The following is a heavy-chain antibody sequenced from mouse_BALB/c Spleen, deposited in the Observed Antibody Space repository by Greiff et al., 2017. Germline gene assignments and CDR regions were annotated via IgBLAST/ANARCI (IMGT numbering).Heavy chain of an antibody. CDR2: ISSGGST. D-gene: IGHD3-3*01. V-gene: IGHV5-6-5*01. CDR3: ARRTRYYAMDY. J-gene: IGHJ4*01. Sequence: EVQGVESGGGLVKPGGSLKLSCAASGFTFSSYAMSWVRQTPEKRLEWVASISSGGSTYYPDSVKGRFTISRDNARNILYLQMSSLRSEDTAMYYCARRTRYYAMDYWGQGTSVTVSS. CDR1: GFTFSSYA.